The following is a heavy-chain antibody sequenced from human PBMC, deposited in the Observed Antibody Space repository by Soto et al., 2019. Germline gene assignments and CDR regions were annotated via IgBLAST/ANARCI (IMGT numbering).Heavy chain of an antibody. CDR1: GYIFTSYD. J-gene: IGHJ6*02. D-gene: IGHD7-27*01. CDR3: ASLTWATYYYYGMDV. Sequence: ASVKVSCKASGYIFTSYDINWVRQATGQGLEWMGWMNPNSGNTGYAQKFQARVTMTRNTSISTAYMELSSLSSEDTAVYYCASLTWATYYYYGMDVWGQGTTVTVSS. V-gene: IGHV1-8*01. CDR2: MNPNSGNT.